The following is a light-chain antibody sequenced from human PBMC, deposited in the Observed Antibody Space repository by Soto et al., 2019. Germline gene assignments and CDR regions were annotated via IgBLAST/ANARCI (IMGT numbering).Light chain of an antibody. V-gene: IGKV1-5*03. CDR1: QSISSW. CDR2: KAS. Sequence: IQMTQSPSTLSASVGDRVTITCRASQSISSWLAWYQQKPGKAPKLLIYKASSLESGVPSRFSGSGSGTEFTLTISSLQPDDFATYYCQQYNTYTWTSGPGTKVDIK. CDR3: QQYNTYTWT. J-gene: IGKJ1*01.